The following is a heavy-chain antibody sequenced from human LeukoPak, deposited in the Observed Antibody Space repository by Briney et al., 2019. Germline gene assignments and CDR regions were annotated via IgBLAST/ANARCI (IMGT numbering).Heavy chain of an antibody. CDR2: ISGSGGST. J-gene: IGHJ3*02. Sequence: GGSLRLSCAASGFTFSSYAMSWVRQAPGKGLEWVSAISGSGGSTYYADSVKGRFTISRDNSKNTLYLQMNSLRAEDTAVYYCVRVKNYYDSRNYYYAGLLDIWGQGTMVTVSS. CDR1: GFTFSSYA. D-gene: IGHD3-22*01. V-gene: IGHV3-23*01. CDR3: VRVKNYYDSRNYYYAGLLDI.